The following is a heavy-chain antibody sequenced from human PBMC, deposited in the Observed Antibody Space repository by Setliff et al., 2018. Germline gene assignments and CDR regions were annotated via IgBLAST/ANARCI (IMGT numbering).Heavy chain of an antibody. V-gene: IGHV3-23*01. Sequence: GGSLRLSCAGSGFTFGSYAMNWVRQAPGKGLEWVSTISGTGARTYYADSVKGRFTISRDNSKNTLFLQMNSLSVEDTAIYYCARGRGVATLSRRDSYFYMDVWGKGTAVTVSS. CDR1: GFTFGSYA. D-gene: IGHD5-12*01. J-gene: IGHJ6*03. CDR2: ISGTGART. CDR3: ARGRGVATLSRRDSYFYMDV.